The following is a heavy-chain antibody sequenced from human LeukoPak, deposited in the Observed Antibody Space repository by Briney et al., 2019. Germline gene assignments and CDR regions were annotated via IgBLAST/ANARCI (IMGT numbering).Heavy chain of an antibody. Sequence: GRSLRLSCAASGFTCDEYGMHWVRQAPGPGLEWVSGISRNSGSRGYADSVKGRFTISRDNAKNSLSLQMNSLSTEETAFYYCAKSRPLHTWGRERPVDYWGQGTLVPAS. D-gene: IGHD1-26*01. V-gene: IGHV3-9*01. CDR2: ISRNSGSR. J-gene: IGHJ4*02. CDR3: AKSRPLHTWGRERPVDY. CDR1: GFTCDEYG.